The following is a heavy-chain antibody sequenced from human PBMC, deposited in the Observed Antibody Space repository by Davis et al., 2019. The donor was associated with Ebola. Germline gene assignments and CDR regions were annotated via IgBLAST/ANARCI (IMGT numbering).Heavy chain of an antibody. V-gene: IGHV4-59*12. CDR1: GGSISSYY. CDR2: IYHSGST. D-gene: IGHD3-22*01. CDR3: ATYSTHDSSGYYYGDAFDI. Sequence: PSETLSLTCTVSGGSISSYYWSWIRQPPVKGLEWIGYIYHSGSTYYNPSLKSRVTISVDRSKNQFSLKLSSVTAADTAVYYCATYSTHDSSGYYYGDAFDIWGQGTMVTVSS. J-gene: IGHJ3*02.